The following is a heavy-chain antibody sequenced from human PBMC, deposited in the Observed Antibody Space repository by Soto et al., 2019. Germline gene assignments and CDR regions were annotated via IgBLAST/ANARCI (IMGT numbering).Heavy chain of an antibody. CDR3: ARPVSPRTSTAWFDP. Sequence: SETLSLTCTVSGGSISSYYWSWIRQPPGKGLEWIGNIYYTGNTKYNPSLESRVTISVDTSKNQFYLKLTSVTAADTALYYCARPVSPRTSTAWFDPWGQGTLVTVSS. J-gene: IGHJ5*02. V-gene: IGHV4-59*01. CDR1: GGSISSYY. CDR2: IYYTGNT.